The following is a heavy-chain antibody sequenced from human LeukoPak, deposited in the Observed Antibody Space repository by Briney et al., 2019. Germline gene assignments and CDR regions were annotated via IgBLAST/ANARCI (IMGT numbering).Heavy chain of an antibody. Sequence: SQTLSLTCAVSGGSISSGGYSWSWLRQPPGTGLEWVGYIYHSESTYYNPSLKSRVTISVDRSKNQFSLKLSSVTAADTAVYYCARVDIVATIIDYWGQGTLVTVSS. V-gene: IGHV4-30-2*01. D-gene: IGHD5-12*01. CDR3: ARVDIVATIIDY. CDR1: GGSISSGGYS. J-gene: IGHJ4*02. CDR2: IYHSEST.